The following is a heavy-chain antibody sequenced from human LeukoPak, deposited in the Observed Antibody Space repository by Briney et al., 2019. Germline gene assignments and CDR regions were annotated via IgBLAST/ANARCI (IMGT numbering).Heavy chain of an antibody. CDR3: ARDLTIGGWDQYYFDY. CDR1: GYTFTGYY. D-gene: IGHD1-26*01. CDR2: INPNSGGT. V-gene: IGHV1-2*02. Sequence: GASVKVSCKASGYTFTGYYMHWVRQAPGQGLEWMGWINPNSGGTNYAQKFQGRVTMTRDTSISTAYMELSRLRSDDTAVYYCARDLTIGGWDQYYFDYWGQGTLVTVSS. J-gene: IGHJ4*02.